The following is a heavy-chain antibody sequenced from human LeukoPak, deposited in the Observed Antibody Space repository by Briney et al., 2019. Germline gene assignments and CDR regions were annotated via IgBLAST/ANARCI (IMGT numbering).Heavy chain of an antibody. J-gene: IGHJ4*02. D-gene: IGHD1-1*01. CDR2: ISSSSSSII. V-gene: IGHV3-48*02. CDR1: GFTFSSYS. Sequence: GGSLRLSCAASGFTFSSYSMNWVRQDPGKGLEWVSYISSSSSSIIHYADSVEGRFTISRDNAKNSVYLQMNSLRDEDTAVYYCARRVTTAYDYWGQGTLVTVSS. CDR3: ARRVTTAYDY.